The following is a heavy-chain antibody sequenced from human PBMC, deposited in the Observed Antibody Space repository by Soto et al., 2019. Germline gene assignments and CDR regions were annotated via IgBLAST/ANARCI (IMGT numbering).Heavy chain of an antibody. D-gene: IGHD2-2*01. CDR1: GYTFTSYA. CDR3: ARDIVVVPAATGVDY. V-gene: IGHV1-3*01. Sequence: QVQLVQSGAEVKKPGASVKVSCKASGYTFTSYAMHWVRQAPGQRLEWMGWINAGNGNTKYSQKFQVRVTITRDTSASTAYMELSSLRSEDTAVYYCARDIVVVPAATGVDYWGQGTLVTVSS. J-gene: IGHJ4*02. CDR2: INAGNGNT.